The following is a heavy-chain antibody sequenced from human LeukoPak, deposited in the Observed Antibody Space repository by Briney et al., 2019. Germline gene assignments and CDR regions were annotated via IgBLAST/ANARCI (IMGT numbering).Heavy chain of an antibody. CDR1: GYTFSGYY. V-gene: IGHV1-2*04. Sequence: ASVKVSCKASGYTFSGYYVHWVRQAPGQGLEWMGRINPNGDVTNYAQNFQGWVTLTRDTSINTAYMELSRLRSDDTAVYYCATGDYFDFWGQGTLVTVSS. J-gene: IGHJ4*02. CDR2: INPNGDVT. CDR3: ATGDYFDF.